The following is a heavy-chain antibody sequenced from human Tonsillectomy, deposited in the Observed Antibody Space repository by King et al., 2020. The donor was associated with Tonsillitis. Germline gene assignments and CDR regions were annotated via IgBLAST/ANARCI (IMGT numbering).Heavy chain of an antibody. Sequence: VQLVESGGGVVQPGRSLRLSCAASGFTFSSYAIHWVRQAPGKGLEWVAVRSYDGSNKYYADSVKGRFTISRDNSKKTLYLQMNSLGVEDTAVYYCARGSAIFAPMDVWGQGTTVTVSS. CDR3: ARGSAIFAPMDV. V-gene: IGHV3-30-3*01. CDR2: RSYDGSNK. D-gene: IGHD3-3*01. J-gene: IGHJ6*02. CDR1: GFTFSSYA.